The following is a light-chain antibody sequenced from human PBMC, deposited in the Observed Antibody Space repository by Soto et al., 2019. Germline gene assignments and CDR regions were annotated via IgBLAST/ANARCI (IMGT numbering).Light chain of an antibody. V-gene: IGLV2-14*01. CDR2: DVS. J-gene: IGLJ1*01. CDR1: SSDVGGYNY. Sequence: QSALTQPASVAGSPGQSITISCTGTSSDVGGYNYVSWYQQHPGKAPKLMIYDVSNRPSGVSNRFSGSKPGNTASLTISGLQAEDGADYYCSSYTSSSTLGVFGTGTKVTVL. CDR3: SSYTSSSTLGV.